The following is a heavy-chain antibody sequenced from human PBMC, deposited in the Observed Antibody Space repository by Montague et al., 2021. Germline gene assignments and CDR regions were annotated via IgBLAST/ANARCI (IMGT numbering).Heavy chain of an antibody. V-gene: IGHV3-21*01. CDR3: AGAYYFEMSGYGMGA. CDR1: GFIFSDYR. Sequence: SLRLSCAASGFIFSDYRMNWVRQAPGKGLEWVSTISPSGHDTDYADSVKGRFTIPRDNAKNALYLQMNSLRAEDTALYYCAGAYYFEMSGYGMGAWGQGTTVTVSS. J-gene: IGHJ6*02. D-gene: IGHD3-22*01. CDR2: ISPSGHDT.